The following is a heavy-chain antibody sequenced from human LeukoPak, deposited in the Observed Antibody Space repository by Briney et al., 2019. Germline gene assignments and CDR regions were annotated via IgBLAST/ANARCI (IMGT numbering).Heavy chain of an antibody. CDR2: IYYSGST. D-gene: IGHD3-3*01. Sequence: PSETLSLTCTVSGGSISSYYWSWIRQPPGKGLEWIGYIYYSGSTNYNPSLKSRVTISVDTSKNQFSLKLSSVTAADTAVYYCARGYYDFWSGYYSPYYMDVRGKGTTVTVSS. V-gene: IGHV4-59*01. CDR3: ARGYYDFWSGYYSPYYMDV. J-gene: IGHJ6*03. CDR1: GGSISSYY.